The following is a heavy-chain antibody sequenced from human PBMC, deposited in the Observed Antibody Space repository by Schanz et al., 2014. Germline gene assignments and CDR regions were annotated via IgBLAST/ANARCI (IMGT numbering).Heavy chain of an antibody. V-gene: IGHV4-4*07. Sequence: QVQLQESGPGLVKPSETLSLTCAVSGASVSSFYWSWIRQPAGKGLEWIGHVYATGRTKYNPSLKSRVPMSGDPPQKKISLKLPSVTAADTAVYYCARTLVNGSRKWFVPWGPGTQVTVSS. CDR3: ARTLVNGSRKWFVP. CDR1: GASVSSFY. D-gene: IGHD3-10*01. J-gene: IGHJ5*02. CDR2: VYATGRT.